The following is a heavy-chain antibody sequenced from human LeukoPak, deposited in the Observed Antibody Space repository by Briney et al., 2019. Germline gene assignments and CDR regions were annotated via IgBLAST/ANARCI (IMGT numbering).Heavy chain of an antibody. CDR2: ISGYNGNT. CDR1: GYTFTIYG. J-gene: IGHJ5*02. D-gene: IGHD3-9*01. Sequence: ASVKVSCKASGYTFTIYGISWVRQAPGQGLEWMGWISGYNGNTNYAQKFQGRVTMTTDTFTNTAYMELRSLRSDDTAVYYCTREATGYSWFDPWGQGTLVTVSS. CDR3: TREATGYSWFDP. V-gene: IGHV1-18*01.